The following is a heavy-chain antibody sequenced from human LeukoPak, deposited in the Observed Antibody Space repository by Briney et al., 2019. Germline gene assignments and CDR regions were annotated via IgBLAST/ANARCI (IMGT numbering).Heavy chain of an antibody. J-gene: IGHJ3*02. CDR3: ASLSSSPLAAFVI. V-gene: IGHV4-39*07. D-gene: IGHD6-13*01. CDR2: IYYSGST. CDR1: GDSISGYF. Sequence: SETLSLTCTVSGDSISGYFWSWIRQPPGKGLEWIGSIYYSGSTYYNPSLKSRVTISVDTSKNQFSLKLSSVTAADSAVYYCASLSSSPLAAFVIWGQGTMVTVSS.